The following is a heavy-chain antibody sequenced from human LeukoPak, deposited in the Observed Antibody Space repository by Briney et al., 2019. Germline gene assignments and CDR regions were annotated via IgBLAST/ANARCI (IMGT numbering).Heavy chain of an antibody. CDR3: AREDSSGYYLVY. J-gene: IGHJ4*02. CDR1: GYTFTSYD. V-gene: IGHV1-8*01. CDR2: MNPNSGNT. Sequence: ASVKVSCKASGYTFTSYDINWVRQATGQGLEWMGWMNPNSGNTGYAQKFQGRVTMTRNTSISTAYMELSSLRSEDTAVYYCAREDSSGYYLVYWGQGTLVTVSS. D-gene: IGHD3-22*01.